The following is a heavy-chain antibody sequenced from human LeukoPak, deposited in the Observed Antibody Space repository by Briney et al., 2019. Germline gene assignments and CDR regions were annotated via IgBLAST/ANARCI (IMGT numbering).Heavy chain of an antibody. CDR3: AKGRCSSTSCSVDY. V-gene: IGHV3-23*01. CDR2: ISGSGGST. J-gene: IGHJ4*02. D-gene: IGHD2-2*01. Sequence: GGSLRLSCAASVFTFTSYAMSCVRQAPEKGLESVSAISGSGGSTYYADSVKGRFTISRDNSKNTLYLQMNSLRAEDTAVYYCAKGRCSSTSCSVDYWGQGTLVTVSS. CDR1: VFTFTSYA.